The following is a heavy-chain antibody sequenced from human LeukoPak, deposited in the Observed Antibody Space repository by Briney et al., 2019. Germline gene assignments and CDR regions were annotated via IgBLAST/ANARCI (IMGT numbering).Heavy chain of an antibody. Sequence: GRSLRLSCAASGFTFSSYGMHWVRQAPGKGLEWVAVISYDGSNKYYADSAKGRFTISRDNSKNTLYLQMNSLRAEDTAVYYCAKTGTDILTGYYFDYWGQGTLVTVSS. CDR3: AKTGTDILTGYYFDY. V-gene: IGHV3-30*18. D-gene: IGHD3-9*01. J-gene: IGHJ4*02. CDR1: GFTFSSYG. CDR2: ISYDGSNK.